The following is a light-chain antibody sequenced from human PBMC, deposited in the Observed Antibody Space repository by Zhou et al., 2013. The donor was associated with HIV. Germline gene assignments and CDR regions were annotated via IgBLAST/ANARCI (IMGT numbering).Light chain of an antibody. Sequence: EIVMTQSPATLSVSPGERATLSCRASQSVSSYLAWYQQKPGQAPRLLIYDASNRATGIPARFSGSGSGTDFTLTISSLQPDDAATYYCQQYNGYPYTFGQGTKLEIK. CDR3: QQYNGYPYT. CDR2: DAS. CDR1: QSVSSY. J-gene: IGKJ2*01. V-gene: IGKV3D-15*01.